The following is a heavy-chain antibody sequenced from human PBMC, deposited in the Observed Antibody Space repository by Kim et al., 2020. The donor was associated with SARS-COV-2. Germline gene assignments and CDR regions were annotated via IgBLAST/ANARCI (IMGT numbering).Heavy chain of an antibody. Sequence: GGSLRLSCVTSGCNLDDYAIKCVCQIVGKCLEGFAVLIGYGVDSYYADSVKGRFTISRDNSKKSVNLQMDSLRAEDTAFYYCAQGRQWLIINWGQGTQVTVSS. CDR3: AQGRQWLIIN. J-gene: IGHJ4*02. CDR1: GCNLDDYA. V-gene: IGHV3-43*02. D-gene: IGHD6-19*01. CDR2: LIGYGVDS.